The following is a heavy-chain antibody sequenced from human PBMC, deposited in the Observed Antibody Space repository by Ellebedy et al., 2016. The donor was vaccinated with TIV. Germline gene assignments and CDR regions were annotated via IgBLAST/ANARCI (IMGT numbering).Heavy chain of an antibody. CDR3: ARAMFHGDYDHDY. J-gene: IGHJ4*02. D-gene: IGHD4-17*01. Sequence: GESLKISCAASGFTFSSRAMTWVRQAPGKGLEWVSGVTSSGDDTSYADSVKGRFTISRDNSRNTLYLQMNSLTPEDTAIYYCARAMFHGDYDHDYWGRGTRVTVSS. V-gene: IGHV3-23*01. CDR1: GFTFSSRA. CDR2: VTSSGDDT.